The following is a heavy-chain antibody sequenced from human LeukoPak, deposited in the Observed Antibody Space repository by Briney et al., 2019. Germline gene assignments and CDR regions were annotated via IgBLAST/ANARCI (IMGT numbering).Heavy chain of an antibody. Sequence: ASVKVSCKASGYTFTSYGISWVRQAPGQGLEWMGWISGYNGNTNYAQNLQGRVTMTTDTSTSTAYMELRSLRSVDTAVYSCAKHYDTLTGSLGGNYFDSWGQGTLVTVSS. D-gene: IGHD3-9*01. CDR3: AKHYDTLTGSLGGNYFDS. J-gene: IGHJ4*02. V-gene: IGHV1-18*01. CDR2: ISGYNGNT. CDR1: GYTFTSYG.